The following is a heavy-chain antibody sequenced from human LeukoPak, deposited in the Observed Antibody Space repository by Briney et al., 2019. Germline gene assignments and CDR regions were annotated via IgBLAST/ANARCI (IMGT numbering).Heavy chain of an antibody. J-gene: IGHJ4*02. CDR1: GGSISSSSYY. D-gene: IGHD6-19*01. CDR2: IYYSGST. CDR3: ARLEVAATFDY. V-gene: IGHV4-39*01. Sequence: RASETLSLTCTVSGGSISSSSYYWGWIRQPPGKGLEWIGSIYYSGSTYYNPSLKSRVTISVDTSKNQFSLKLSSVTAADTAVYYCARLEVAATFDYWGQGTLATVSS.